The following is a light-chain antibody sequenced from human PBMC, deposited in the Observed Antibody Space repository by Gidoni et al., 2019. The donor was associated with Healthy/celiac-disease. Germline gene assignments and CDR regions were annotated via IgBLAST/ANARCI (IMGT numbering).Light chain of an antibody. Sequence: QSLLTQPPAASGTPGQRVTRSCSGSSSNIGRNTVNWYQQLPGTAPTLLISRHNQRPSGVPDRFSGSKSGTSASLAISGLQSEDEADYSCAAWDDSLTGHVVFGGGTQLTVL. V-gene: IGLV1-44*01. CDR2: RHN. CDR1: SSNIGRNT. CDR3: AAWDDSLTGHVV. J-gene: IGLJ2*01.